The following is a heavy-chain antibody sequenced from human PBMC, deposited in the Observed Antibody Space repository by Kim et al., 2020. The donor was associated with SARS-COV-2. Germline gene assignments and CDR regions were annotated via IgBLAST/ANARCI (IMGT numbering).Heavy chain of an antibody. V-gene: IGHV1-8*01. CDR1: GYTFTSYD. D-gene: IGHD6-19*01. CDR3: ARGQWQWLPHDY. CDR2: MNPNSGNT. J-gene: IGHJ4*02. Sequence: ASVKVSCKASGYTFTSYDINWVRQATGQGLEWMGWMNPNSGNTGYAQKFQGRVTMTRNTSISTAYMELSSLRSEDTAVYYCARGQWQWLPHDYWGQGTLVTVSS.